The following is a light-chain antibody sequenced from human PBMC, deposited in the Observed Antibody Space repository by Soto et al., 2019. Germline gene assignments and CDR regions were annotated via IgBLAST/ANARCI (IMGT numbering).Light chain of an antibody. CDR2: LNSDGSH. V-gene: IGLV4-69*01. Sequence: PVLTQSPSASASLGASVKLTCTLSSGHSSYAIAWHQQQPEKGPRYLMKLNSDGSHGKGDGIPDRFSGSSSGAERYLTISSLQSEDEADYYCQTWGTGIVVFGGGTKVTVL. J-gene: IGLJ2*01. CDR3: QTWGTGIVV. CDR1: SGHSSYA.